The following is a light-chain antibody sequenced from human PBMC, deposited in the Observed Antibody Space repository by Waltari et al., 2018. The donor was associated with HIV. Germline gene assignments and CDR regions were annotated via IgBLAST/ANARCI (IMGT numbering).Light chain of an antibody. CDR1: QGISTY. J-gene: IGKJ1*01. V-gene: IGKV1-27*01. Sequence: DIQMTQSPSSLSASVGDRVTIPCRASQGISTYLAWFQQKSGKVPRLLIYGAFTLHSGVPSRFSGSGSGTDFTLTISSLQPEDVATYYCQEYNTAPPAFGQGTKVEIK. CDR2: GAF. CDR3: QEYNTAPPA.